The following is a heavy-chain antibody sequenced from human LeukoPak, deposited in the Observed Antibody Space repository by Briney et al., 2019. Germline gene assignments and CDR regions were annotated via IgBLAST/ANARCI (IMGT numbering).Heavy chain of an antibody. CDR2: ISAYDRDT. Sequence: ASVKVSCKVFGDTFKNYHISWVRRAPGEGLEWMGWISAYDRDTNYAQQFRGRVTMTTDTSTSTAYMELASLRCDDTAVYYCARGGCSSTSCRLPNWFDPWGQGTLATVSS. CDR3: ARGGCSSTSCRLPNWFDP. V-gene: IGHV1-18*01. J-gene: IGHJ5*02. CDR1: GDTFKNYH. D-gene: IGHD2-2*01.